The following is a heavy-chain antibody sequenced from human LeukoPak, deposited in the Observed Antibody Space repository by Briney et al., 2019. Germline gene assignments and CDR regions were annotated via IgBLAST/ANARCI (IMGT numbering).Heavy chain of an antibody. CDR2: INHSGST. CDR3: ARVRGYYYDSSGYYQ. CDR1: GGSFSSYY. V-gene: IGHV4-34*01. J-gene: IGHJ4*02. D-gene: IGHD3-22*01. Sequence: PSETLSLTCAVYGGSFSSYYWSWIRQPPGKGLEWIGEINHSGSTNYNPSLKCRVTISVDTSKNQFSLKLSSVTAADTAVYYCARVRGYYYDSSGYYQWGEGTLVTVSS.